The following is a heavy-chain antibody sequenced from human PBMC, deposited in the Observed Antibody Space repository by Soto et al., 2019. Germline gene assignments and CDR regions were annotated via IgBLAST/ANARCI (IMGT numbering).Heavy chain of an antibody. CDR2: LDYSGNA. V-gene: IGHV4-31*03. CDR1: GDSISSGNYY. CDR3: ARASVTTGGFYF. Sequence: QVQLRESGPGLVKPSQTLSLTCTVSGDSISSGNYYWSWIRQHPGKGLEWIGYLDYSGNAYYTPSLTSRVTLSLDTSKNQFSLKLNSVTAADTAVYYCARASVTTGGFYFWGQGPLVNVSS. J-gene: IGHJ4*02. D-gene: IGHD4-17*01.